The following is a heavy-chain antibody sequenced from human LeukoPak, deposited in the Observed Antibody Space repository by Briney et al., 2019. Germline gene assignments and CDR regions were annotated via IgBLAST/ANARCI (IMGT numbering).Heavy chain of an antibody. CDR2: IYPGDSDT. V-gene: IGHV5-51*01. CDR1: GYSFTSYW. CDR3: VTKENNGFWSGIV. D-gene: IGHD3-3*01. Sequence: GESLKISCKGSGYSFTSYWIGWVRQMPGKGLEWMGIIYPGDSDTRYSPSFQGQVTISADKSISTAYLQWTSLKASNTAMYYCVTKENNGFWSGIVWGQGTLVTVSS. J-gene: IGHJ4*02.